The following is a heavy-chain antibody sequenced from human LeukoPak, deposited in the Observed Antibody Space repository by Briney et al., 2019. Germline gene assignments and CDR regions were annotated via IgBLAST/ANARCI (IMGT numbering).Heavy chain of an antibody. CDR1: GGSISSGGYY. CDR3: ARARRGVRITMVRGGPKNIDY. CDR2: IYYSGST. Sequence: PSETLSLTCTVSGGSISSGGYYWSWIRQHPGTGLEWIGYIYYSGSTYYNPSLKSRVTISVDTSKNQFSLKLSSVTAAGTAVYYCARARRGVRITMVRGGPKNIDYWGQGTLVTVSS. J-gene: IGHJ4*02. D-gene: IGHD3-10*01. V-gene: IGHV4-31*03.